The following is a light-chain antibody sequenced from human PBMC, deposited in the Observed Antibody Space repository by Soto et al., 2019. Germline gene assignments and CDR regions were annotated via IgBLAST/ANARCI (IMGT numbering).Light chain of an antibody. CDR2: DAS. J-gene: IGKJ4*01. CDR3: QQDGNTPLT. CDR1: QSVRNNY. V-gene: IGKV3-20*01. Sequence: EIVLTQSPDTLSLSPGERATLSCRASQSVRNNYLAWYQQKPGQAPRFLIYDASSRATGIPDRFSGSGAGTDFTLTISRLQPEDVAVYYCQQDGNTPLTFGGGTKVDIE.